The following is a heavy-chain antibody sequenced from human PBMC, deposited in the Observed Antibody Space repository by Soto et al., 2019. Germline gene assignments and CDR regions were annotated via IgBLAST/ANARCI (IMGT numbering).Heavy chain of an antibody. V-gene: IGHV3-30-3*01. CDR3: ARSRNGAVPDSINF. D-gene: IGHD2-8*01. Sequence: GGALRVFCEATGFTFRRYAMHWVRQAPGEGLEWVAVISRDGSSKYYGDSVKGRFTVSRDNSNNTLYLSMTSLRPDDTAVFYCARSRNGAVPDSINFWGQGTLVTV. CDR1: GFTFRRYA. CDR2: ISRDGSSK. J-gene: IGHJ4*02.